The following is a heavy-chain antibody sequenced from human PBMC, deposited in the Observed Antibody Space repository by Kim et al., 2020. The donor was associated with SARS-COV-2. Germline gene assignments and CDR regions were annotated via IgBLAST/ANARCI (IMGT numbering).Heavy chain of an antibody. J-gene: IGHJ3*02. CDR2: IWYDGSNK. Sequence: GGSLRLSCAASGFTFSSYAMHWVRQAPGKGLEWVAVIWYDGSNKYYADSVKGRFTISRDNSKNTLYLQMNSLRAEDTAVYYCAKVGLQDDAFDIWGQGTMVTVSS. CDR1: GFTFSSYA. CDR3: AKVGLQDDAFDI. D-gene: IGHD4-4*01. V-gene: IGHV3-33*06.